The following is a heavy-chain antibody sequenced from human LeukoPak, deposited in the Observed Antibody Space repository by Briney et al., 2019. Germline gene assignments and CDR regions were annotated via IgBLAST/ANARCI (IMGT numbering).Heavy chain of an antibody. CDR2: IYYSGST. Sequence: PSETLSLTCTVSGGSISSSSYYWGWIRQPPGKGLEWIGSIYYSGSTYYNPSLKSRLTISVDTSNNQFSLKLSSVTAADTAVYFYAVQRGSGSRVSYYYYYMDVWGKGTTVTVSS. D-gene: IGHD3-16*01. J-gene: IGHJ6*03. V-gene: IGHV4-39*01. CDR3: AVQRGSGSRVSYYYYYMDV. CDR1: GGSISSSSYY.